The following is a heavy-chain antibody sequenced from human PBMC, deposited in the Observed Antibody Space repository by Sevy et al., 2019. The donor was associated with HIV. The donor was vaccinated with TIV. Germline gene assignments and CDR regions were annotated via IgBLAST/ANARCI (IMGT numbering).Heavy chain of an antibody. D-gene: IGHD6-13*01. Sequence: GESLKISCKGSGYSFTSYWIGWVRQMPGKGLEWMGIIYPGDSDTRYSPSFQGQVTISADKSIGTAYLQWSSLKASDTAMYYCARHRSSSWYLDAFDIWGQGTMVTVSS. CDR2: IYPGDSDT. J-gene: IGHJ3*02. CDR1: GYSFTSYW. CDR3: ARHRSSSWYLDAFDI. V-gene: IGHV5-51*01.